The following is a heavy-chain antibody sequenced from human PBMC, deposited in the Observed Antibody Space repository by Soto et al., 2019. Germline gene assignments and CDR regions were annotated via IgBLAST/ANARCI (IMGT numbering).Heavy chain of an antibody. CDR3: ARDPTVVTASGGY. D-gene: IGHD2-21*02. CDR2: IYSGGST. Sequence: GGSLRLSCAASGFTVSSNYMSWVRQAPGKGLEWVSVIYSGGSTYYADSVKGRFTISRDNSKNTVYLQMNSLRAEDTAVYYCARDPTVVTASGGYWGQGTLVTVSS. J-gene: IGHJ4*02. V-gene: IGHV3-53*01. CDR1: GFTVSSNY.